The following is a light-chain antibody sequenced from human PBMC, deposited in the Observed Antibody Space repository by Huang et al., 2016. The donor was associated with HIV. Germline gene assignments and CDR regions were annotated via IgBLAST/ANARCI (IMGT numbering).Light chain of an antibody. CDR1: QRVSSN. J-gene: IGKJ2*01. Sequence: ELVLTQSPATLSVSPGERAPLSCRASQRVSSNFAWYQHKPGQAPRPLIYGASTRATGSPARFSGSGSGTEFTLTISSLQSEDFAVYYCQQYNNWPPYTFGQGTKLEIK. CDR3: QQYNNWPPYT. CDR2: GAS. V-gene: IGKV3-15*01.